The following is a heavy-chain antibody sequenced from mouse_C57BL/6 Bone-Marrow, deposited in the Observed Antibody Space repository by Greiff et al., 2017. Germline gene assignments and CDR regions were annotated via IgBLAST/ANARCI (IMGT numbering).Heavy chain of an antibody. D-gene: IGHD1-3*01. J-gene: IGHJ1*03. CDR2: ISYSGST. CDR3: SCNNYVGWYIDV. CDR1: GYSITSDD. Sequence: VQLKESGPGLAKPSQTLSLTCSVTGYSITSDDWNWIRKFPGNKLEYIGYISYSGSTYYNPSLKSRISITRDTSTNQYYLQLNSVTTEDTATYYCSCNNYVGWYIDVWGTGTTVTVSS. V-gene: IGHV3-8*01.